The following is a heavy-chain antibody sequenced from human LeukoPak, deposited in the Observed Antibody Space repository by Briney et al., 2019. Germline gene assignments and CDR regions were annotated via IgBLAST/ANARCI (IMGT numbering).Heavy chain of an antibody. CDR2: IYYSGST. D-gene: IGHD2-21*02. V-gene: IGHV4-59*01. CDR3: ARVGDCEEADWFDP. CDR1: GGSISSYY. Sequence: SETLSLTCTVSGGSISSYYWSWIRQPPGKGLEWIGYIYYSGSTNYNPSLKSQVTISVDTSKNQFSLKLSSVTAADTAVYYCARVGDCEEADWFDPWGQGTLVTVSS. J-gene: IGHJ5*02.